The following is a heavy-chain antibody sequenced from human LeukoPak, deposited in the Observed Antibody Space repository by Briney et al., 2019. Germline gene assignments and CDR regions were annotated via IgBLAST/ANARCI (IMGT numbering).Heavy chain of an antibody. D-gene: IGHD2/OR15-2a*01. V-gene: IGHV3-30*09. J-gene: IGHJ6*02. CDR2: ISYDGSNQ. Sequence: GGSLRLTCAASGFTFGSYTFHWVRQAPGKGLEWVAVISYDGSNQYYADSVKGRFAISRDNSKNTLFLQMNSLRAEDTAVYYCAREWRNHFYYYGLDVWGQGTTVTVSS. CDR3: AREWRNHFYYYGLDV. CDR1: GFTFGSYT.